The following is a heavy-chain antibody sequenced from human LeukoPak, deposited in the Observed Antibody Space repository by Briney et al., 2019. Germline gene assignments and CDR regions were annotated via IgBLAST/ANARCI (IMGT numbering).Heavy chain of an antibody. Sequence: SETLSLTCTVSGGSISSYYWSWIRQPPGKGLEWIGDIYYSGRTNYKPSLKSRVTILVDTSKNQFSLRLSSVTAADTAVYYCARDLTEYSSSRCLDFWGQGALVTVSS. J-gene: IGHJ4*02. V-gene: IGHV4-59*01. D-gene: IGHD6-13*01. CDR1: GGSISSYY. CDR3: ARDLTEYSSSRCLDF. CDR2: IYYSGRT.